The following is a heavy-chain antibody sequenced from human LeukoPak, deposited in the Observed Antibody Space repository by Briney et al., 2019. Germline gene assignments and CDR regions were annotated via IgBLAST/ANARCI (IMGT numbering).Heavy chain of an antibody. CDR1: GSIFSNYG. J-gene: IGHJ4*02. CDR3: ARVSHYGSGYYYTLAY. D-gene: IGHD3-10*01. CDR2: IWYDGYNK. Sequence: PGRSLRLSCAASGSIFSNYGMHWVRQAPGKGLEWVAGIWYDGYNKFYADSAKGRFTISRDNSKNTLYLQMSSLRAEDTALYYCARVSHYGSGYYYTLAYWGQGTLVTVSS. V-gene: IGHV3-33*01.